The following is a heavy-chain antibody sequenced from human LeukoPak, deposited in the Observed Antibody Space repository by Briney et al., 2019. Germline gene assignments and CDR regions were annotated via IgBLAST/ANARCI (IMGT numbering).Heavy chain of an antibody. CDR2: IVVGSGNT. D-gene: IGHD2-15*01. J-gene: IGHJ3*02. Sequence: SVKVSCKASGFTFTSSAMQWVRQARGQRLKWIGWIVVGSGNTNYAQKFQERVTITRDMSTSTAYMELSSLRSEDTAVYYCAAVAGWYEGAFDIWGQGTMVTVSS. CDR3: AAVAGWYEGAFDI. V-gene: IGHV1-58*02. CDR1: GFTFTSSA.